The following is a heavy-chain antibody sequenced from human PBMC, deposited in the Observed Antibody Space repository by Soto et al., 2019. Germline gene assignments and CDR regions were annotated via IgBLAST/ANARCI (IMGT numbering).Heavy chain of an antibody. D-gene: IGHD2-21*02. J-gene: IGHJ4*02. CDR3: AHTLCGGDCYSLRFDY. V-gene: IGHV2-5*02. CDR2: IYWDDDK. Sequence: QITLKESGPTLVKPTQTLTLTCTFSGFSLSTSGVGVGWIRQPPGKALEWLALIYWDDDKRYSPSLKSRLTITKDTSKNQVVLTMTNMDPVDTATYYCAHTLCGGDCYSLRFDYWGQGTLVTVSS. CDR1: GFSLSTSGVG.